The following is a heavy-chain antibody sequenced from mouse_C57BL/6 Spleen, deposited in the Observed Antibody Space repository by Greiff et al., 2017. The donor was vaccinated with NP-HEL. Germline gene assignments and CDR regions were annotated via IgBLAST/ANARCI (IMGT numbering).Heavy chain of an antibody. V-gene: IGHV5-17*01. CDR1: GFTFSDYG. J-gene: IGHJ4*01. Sequence: EVQGVESGGGLVKPGGSLKLSCAASGFTFSDYGMHWVRQAPEKGLEWVAYISSGSSTIYYADTVKGRFTISRDNAKNTLFLQMTSLRSEDTAMYYCARDSITTVVATDYAMDYWGQGTSVTVSS. CDR3: ARDSITTVVATDYAMDY. D-gene: IGHD1-1*01. CDR2: ISSGSSTI.